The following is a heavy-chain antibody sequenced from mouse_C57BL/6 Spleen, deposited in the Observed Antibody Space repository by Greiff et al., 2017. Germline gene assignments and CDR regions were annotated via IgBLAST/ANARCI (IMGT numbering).Heavy chain of an antibody. CDR1: GYAFTNYL. D-gene: IGHD1-1*01. J-gene: IGHJ2*01. CDR2: INPGRGGT. Sequence: VQLQQSGAVLVRPGTSVKVSCKASGYAFTNYLIEWVKQRPGQGLGWIGVINPGRGGTNYNEKFQGKATLTADKSSSTAYMQLSSLTSEDSAVYFCARGDYYGSRDYWGQGTTLTVSS. V-gene: IGHV1-54*01. CDR3: ARGDYYGSRDY.